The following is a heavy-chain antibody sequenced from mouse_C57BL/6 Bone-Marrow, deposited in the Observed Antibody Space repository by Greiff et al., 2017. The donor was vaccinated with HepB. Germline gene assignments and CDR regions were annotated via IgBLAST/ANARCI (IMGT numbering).Heavy chain of an antibody. Sequence: QVQLQQSGPELVRPGASVKISCKGSGYTFTDYAMDWVKQRPGKGLEWIGVICTYDGDASYNKKFKDKATLTVYKSSSTAYMELSALTSEDSAVYYCAAITDWGQGTTLTVSS. D-gene: IGHD1-1*01. CDR1: GYTFTDYA. V-gene: IGHV1-67*01. CDR3: AAITD. J-gene: IGHJ2*01. CDR2: ICTYDGDA.